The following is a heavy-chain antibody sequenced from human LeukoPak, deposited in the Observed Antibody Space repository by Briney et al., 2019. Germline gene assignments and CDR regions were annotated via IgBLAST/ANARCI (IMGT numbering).Heavy chain of an antibody. D-gene: IGHD1-26*01. Sequence: ASVKVSCKASVFTFTRYGITWVRQAPGQGLEWMGWISAYNGDTTYAQKLQGRVTMTRDPSTSTVYMELRSLSSDDTAVYYCARDPTNTSGSYATSDSWGPGTLVTVSS. J-gene: IGHJ4*02. V-gene: IGHV1-18*01. CDR2: ISAYNGDT. CDR3: ARDPTNTSGSYATSDS. CDR1: VFTFTRYG.